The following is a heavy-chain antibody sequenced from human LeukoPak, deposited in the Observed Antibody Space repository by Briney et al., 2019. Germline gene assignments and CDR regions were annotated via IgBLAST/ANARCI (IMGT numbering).Heavy chain of an antibody. CDR3: ASDPGYSYAWAAFDI. Sequence: SETLSLTCTVSGGSVSSNSYYWGCIRQPPGRGLECIGSIYYSGSTYYSPSLKSRVTISVDTSKNQFSLKLSSVTAADTAVYYCASDPGYSYAWAAFDIWGQATMVTVSS. CDR1: GGSVSSNSYY. J-gene: IGHJ3*02. V-gene: IGHV4-39*07. D-gene: IGHD5-18*01. CDR2: IYYSGST.